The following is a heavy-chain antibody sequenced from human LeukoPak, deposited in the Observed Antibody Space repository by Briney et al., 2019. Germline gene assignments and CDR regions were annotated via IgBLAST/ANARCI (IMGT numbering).Heavy chain of an antibody. V-gene: IGHV1-2*02. CDR1: GYTFTAYY. D-gene: IGHD4-23*01. CDR2: IDTNSGDT. CDR3: ASEALCAGVTCSVHRIAP. J-gene: IGHJ5*02. Sequence: ASVKDSCKASGYTFTAYYMHWVRQAPGQGLEWMGWIDTNSGDTKYAQKFQGRVTITRDTSFATAYMELSSLISDDTAVYYCASEALCAGVTCSVHRIAPWGPGTLVTVSS.